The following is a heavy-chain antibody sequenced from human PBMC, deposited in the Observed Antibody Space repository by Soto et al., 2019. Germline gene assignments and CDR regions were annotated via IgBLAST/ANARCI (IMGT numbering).Heavy chain of an antibody. Sequence: QVQLVQSGAEVKKPGASVKVSCKASEYTFTTFAMHWVRQAPGQRLEWMGWINAANGNTKYPQNFQGRVTITRDTSASTAYMELSSLRSEDTAVYYCARGFIGAYYYYYGMDVWGQGTTVTVSS. J-gene: IGHJ6*02. D-gene: IGHD1-26*01. V-gene: IGHV1-3*01. CDR1: EYTFTTFA. CDR2: INAANGNT. CDR3: ARGFIGAYYYYYGMDV.